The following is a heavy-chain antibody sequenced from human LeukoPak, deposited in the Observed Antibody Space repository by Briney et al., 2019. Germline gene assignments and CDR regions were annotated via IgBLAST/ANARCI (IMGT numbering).Heavy chain of an antibody. J-gene: IGHJ4*02. CDR1: GGSFSGYY. Sequence: PSETLSLTCAVYGGSFSGYYWTCIRQPPGKGLEWIGEINYSGSTNYNPSLKNRVTISVDTSKIQFSLKLISVTAADTAVYFCARRLAAYSSGWTDYWGQGTLVTVPS. V-gene: IGHV4-34*01. CDR2: INYSGST. CDR3: ARRLAAYSSGWTDY. D-gene: IGHD6-19*01.